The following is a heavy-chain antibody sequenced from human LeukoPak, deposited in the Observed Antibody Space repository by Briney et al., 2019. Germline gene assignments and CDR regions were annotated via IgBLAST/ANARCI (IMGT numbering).Heavy chain of an antibody. CDR1: GFTFTSYW. V-gene: IGHV3-74*03. D-gene: IGHD1-26*01. CDR3: ARGGSPPEALGDTFDI. Sequence: PGGSLRLSCAASGFTFTSYWMHWVRQAPGKGLVRVSRINTDGSGTTYADSVKGRVTITRDNAKNTLSLQMNSLRAEDTAVYYCARGGSPPEALGDTFDIWGQGTMVTVSS. J-gene: IGHJ3*02. CDR2: INTDGSGT.